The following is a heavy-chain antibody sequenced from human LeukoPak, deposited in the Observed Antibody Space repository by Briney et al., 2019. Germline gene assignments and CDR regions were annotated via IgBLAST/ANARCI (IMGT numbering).Heavy chain of an antibody. J-gene: IGHJ3*02. CDR2: IYYTGTS. V-gene: IGHV4-59*11. CDR1: GGSISTHF. Sequence: SETLSLTCTVSGGSISTHFWTWIRQPPGKELEFIGNIYYTGTSNYNPSLKSRVTMSIDTAKNQFSLNLSSVTAADTAVYYCARDLNYYGGSTYYDAFDIWGQGTLVTVSS. CDR3: ARDLNYYGGSTYYDAFDI. D-gene: IGHD3-10*01.